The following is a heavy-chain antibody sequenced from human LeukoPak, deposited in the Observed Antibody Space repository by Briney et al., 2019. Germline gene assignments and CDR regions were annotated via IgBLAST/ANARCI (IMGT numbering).Heavy chain of an antibody. Sequence: GGSLRLSCAASGFTFSTYWMSWVRQAPGKGLEWVANIKQDGSEKYYVDSVKGRFTISRDNAKNLLYLQMNDLRVEDTAVYYCARTARHLDYWGQGTLVTVSS. CDR1: GFTFSTYW. CDR3: ARTARHLDY. D-gene: IGHD5-18*01. CDR2: IKQDGSEK. V-gene: IGHV3-7*01. J-gene: IGHJ4*02.